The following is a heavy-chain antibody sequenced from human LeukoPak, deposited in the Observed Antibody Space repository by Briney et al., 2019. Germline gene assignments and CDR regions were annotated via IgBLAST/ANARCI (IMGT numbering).Heavy chain of an antibody. Sequence: ASVKVSYKASGYTFTSYGISWVRQAPGQGLEWMGWISAYNGNTNYAQKLQGRVTMTTDTSTSTAYMELRSLRSDDTAVYYCAIGGYCSGGSCYAWSPFYFDYWGQGTLVTVSS. V-gene: IGHV1-18*01. CDR2: ISAYNGNT. J-gene: IGHJ4*02. CDR3: AIGGYCSGGSCYAWSPFYFDY. CDR1: GYTFTSYG. D-gene: IGHD2-15*01.